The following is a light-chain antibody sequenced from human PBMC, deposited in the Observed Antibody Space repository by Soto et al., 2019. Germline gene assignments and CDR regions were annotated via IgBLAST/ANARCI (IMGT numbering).Light chain of an antibody. J-gene: IGLJ1*01. Sequence: QSALTQPRSVSGSPGQSVTISCTGTSSDVGGYNYVSWYQQHPGKAPKLMIYDVSKRPSGVPDRFSGSESGNTASLTISGLQYADEADYYCCSYAGSYTYVFGTGTKVTVL. CDR1: SSDVGGYNY. CDR3: CSYAGSYTYV. CDR2: DVS. V-gene: IGLV2-11*01.